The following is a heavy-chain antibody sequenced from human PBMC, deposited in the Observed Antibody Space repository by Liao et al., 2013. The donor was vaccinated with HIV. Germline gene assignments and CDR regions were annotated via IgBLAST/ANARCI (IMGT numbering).Heavy chain of an antibody. D-gene: IGHD3-9*01. J-gene: IGHJ4*02. Sequence: QVQLQQWGAGLLKPSETLSLTCAVYGGSFSDYYWTWIRQPPGKGLEWIGEIYHSGSTNYNPSLKSRLTMSVDKSKNQFSLKLRSVTAADTAVYYCARVPLGDYNILTGYYKSRGIFDYWGQGTLITVSS. CDR3: ARVPLGDYNILTGYYKSRGIFDY. CDR2: IYHSGST. V-gene: IGHV4-34*01. CDR1: GGSFSDYY.